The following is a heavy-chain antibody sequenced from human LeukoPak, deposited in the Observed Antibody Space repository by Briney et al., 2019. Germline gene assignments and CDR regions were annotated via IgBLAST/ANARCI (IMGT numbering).Heavy chain of an antibody. CDR2: ITTTSSYI. CDR1: GFTFSSYT. CDR3: ARGTTVTTGSYYFDY. J-gene: IGHJ4*02. Sequence: PGGSLRLSCAASGFTFSSYTMNWVRQAPGKGLEWVSSITTTSSYIYYADSVKGRFTISRDSFKNTLYLQMNSLRAEDTAVYYCARGTTVTTGSYYFDYWGQGTLVTVSS. D-gene: IGHD4-17*01. V-gene: IGHV3-21*01.